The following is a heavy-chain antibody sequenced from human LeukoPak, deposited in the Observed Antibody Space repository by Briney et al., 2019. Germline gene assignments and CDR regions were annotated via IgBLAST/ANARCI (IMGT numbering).Heavy chain of an antibody. J-gene: IGHJ4*02. CDR3: ARGDAFSGDH. Sequence: GGSLGLSCAVSGFSFTNFWMSWVRQAPGRGLEWAANIHPEGNEKYHVESVKGRFTISRDNTKNLLFLQMNGLRVEDTAVYYCARGDAFSGDHWGQGTLVTVSS. CDR2: IHPEGNEK. CDR1: GFSFTNFW. V-gene: IGHV3-7*04.